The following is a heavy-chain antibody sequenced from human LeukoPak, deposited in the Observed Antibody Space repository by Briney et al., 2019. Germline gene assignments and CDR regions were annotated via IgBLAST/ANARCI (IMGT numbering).Heavy chain of an antibody. V-gene: IGHV3-30-3*01. Sequence: GGSLRLSCVASGRTFSSYAMHWVRQAPGKGLEWVAVISNGGTNNYYADSVRGRFTISRDNSKNTLYLQMNSLRAEDTAVYYCARGVYNDAFDIWGQGTTVTVSS. D-gene: IGHD1-1*01. CDR3: ARGVYNDAFDI. CDR1: GRTFSSYA. J-gene: IGHJ3*02. CDR2: ISNGGTNN.